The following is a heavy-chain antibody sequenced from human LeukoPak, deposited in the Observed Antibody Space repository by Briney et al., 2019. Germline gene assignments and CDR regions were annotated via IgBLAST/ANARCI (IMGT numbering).Heavy chain of an antibody. CDR3: ARVSGYSGTWYVDY. Sequence: GRSLRLSCVVSGFTFKSYGMHWVRQAPGKGLEWVAIIWYDGSNKYYADFVKGRFTTSRDNSKNTLYLQMNSLRADDTAVYYCARVSGYSGTWYVDYWGQGTLVTVSS. J-gene: IGHJ4*02. D-gene: IGHD6-13*01. CDR1: GFTFKSYG. CDR2: IWYDGSNK. V-gene: IGHV3-33*01.